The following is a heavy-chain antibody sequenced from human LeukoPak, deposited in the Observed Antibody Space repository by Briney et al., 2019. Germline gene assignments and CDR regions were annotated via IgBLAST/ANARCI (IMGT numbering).Heavy chain of an antibody. J-gene: IGHJ6*03. CDR3: AREIVVVPAAIPGYYYMDV. V-gene: IGHV4-59*01. CDR2: IYYSGST. D-gene: IGHD2-2*01. Sequence: SETLSLTCTVSGGSISSYYLSWIRQPPGKGLEWIGYIYYSGSTNYNPSLKSRVTISVDTSKNQFSLKLSSVTAADTAVYYCAREIVVVPAAIPGYYYMDVWGKGTTVTVSS. CDR1: GGSISSYY.